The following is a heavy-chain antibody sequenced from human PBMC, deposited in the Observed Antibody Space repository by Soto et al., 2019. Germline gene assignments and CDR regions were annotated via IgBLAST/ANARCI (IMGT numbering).Heavy chain of an antibody. J-gene: IGHJ5*01. V-gene: IGHV4-31*03. CDR2: IYNSGNT. Sequence: SETLSLTCTVSGGSISSGGYYWNWIRQHPGKGLEWIGYIYNSGNTYYNPSLKSRVAISIDRSENQFSLKLTSVTAADTAVYYCAKGACSSTACYASDSWGQGTLVTVSS. CDR1: GGSISSGGYY. CDR3: AKGACSSTACYASDS. D-gene: IGHD2-2*01.